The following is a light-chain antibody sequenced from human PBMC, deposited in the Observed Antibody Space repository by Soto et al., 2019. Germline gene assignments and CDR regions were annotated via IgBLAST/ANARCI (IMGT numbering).Light chain of an antibody. V-gene: IGLV2-23*03. CDR1: NSDVESYNL. CDR3: CSYAGTATV. J-gene: IGLJ1*01. Sequence: QSVLTQPASVSGSPGQSITISCTGTNSDVESYNLVSWFRQHPGEAPKLIVYEGTKRPSGVSNRFSGSKSGNPASLTISGLQAEDEANYYCCSYAGTATVFGTGTKVTVL. CDR2: EGT.